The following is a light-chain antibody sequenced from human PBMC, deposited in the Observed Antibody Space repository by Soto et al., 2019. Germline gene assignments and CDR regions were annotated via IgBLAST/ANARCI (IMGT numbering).Light chain of an antibody. CDR1: QSVRSSH. CDR3: QQYSSSPLT. J-gene: IGKJ4*01. V-gene: IGKV3-20*01. CDR2: GAS. Sequence: EIVLTQSPGTLSLSPGERATLSCRASQSVRSSHLAWYQQKPGQAPRLLIYGASSRATGIPDRFSGSGSGTDFTLTISRLEPEDFAVYHCQQYSSSPLTFGGGTTGDIK.